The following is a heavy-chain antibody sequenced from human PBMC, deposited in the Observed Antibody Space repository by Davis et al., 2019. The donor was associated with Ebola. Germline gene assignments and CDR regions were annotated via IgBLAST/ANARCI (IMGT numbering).Heavy chain of an antibody. J-gene: IGHJ4*02. D-gene: IGHD5-12*01. CDR1: GFTFSTNW. V-gene: IGHV3-7*03. CDR3: AKGAR. Sequence: GESLKIPCAASGFTFSTNWMSWVRQAPGKGLEWVATIKPDGSDKYFVDSVKGRFTISRDNAKSSLYLQMNSLRVEDTALYYCAKGARWGQGTLVTVSS. CDR2: IKPDGSDK.